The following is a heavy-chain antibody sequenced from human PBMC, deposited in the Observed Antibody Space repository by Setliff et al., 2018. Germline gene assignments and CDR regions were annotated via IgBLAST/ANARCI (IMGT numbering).Heavy chain of an antibody. CDR1: GFTFDNHA. D-gene: IGHD3-10*01. J-gene: IGHJ3*02. V-gene: IGHV3-23*01. Sequence: GGSLRLSCEVSGFTFDNHAMHWVRQAPGKGLEWVSTAPISGATFYTDSVKGRFTISRDSSKNTVYLQLNSLRREDTAIYYCARDTSGRDALDIWGQGTMVTVSS. CDR3: ARDTSGRDALDI. CDR2: APISGAT.